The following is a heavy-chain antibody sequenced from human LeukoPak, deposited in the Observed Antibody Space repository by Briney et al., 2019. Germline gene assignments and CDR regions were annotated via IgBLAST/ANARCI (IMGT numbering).Heavy chain of an antibody. CDR3: ARDFWFGELSPFDY. CDR1: GDSISSYY. Sequence: KPSETLSLTCTVSGDSISSYYWGWIRQPPGKGLEWIGSIYYSGSTYYNPSLKSRVTISVDTSKNQFSLKLSSVTAADTAVYYCARDFWFGELSPFDYWGQGTLVTVSS. J-gene: IGHJ4*02. D-gene: IGHD3-10*01. CDR2: IYYSGST. V-gene: IGHV4-39*07.